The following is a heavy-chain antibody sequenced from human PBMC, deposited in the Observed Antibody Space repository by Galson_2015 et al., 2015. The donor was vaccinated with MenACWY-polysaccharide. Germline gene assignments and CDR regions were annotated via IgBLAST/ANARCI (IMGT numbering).Heavy chain of an antibody. Sequence: SLRLSCAASGFTFSTYAMHWVRQAPGKGLEWVANIKKDGSEKYYVDSVKGRFTISRDNSKNSLYLQMHSLRAEDTAVYSCARGHYGMEVWGQGTTVTVSS. V-gene: IGHV3-7*01. CDR2: IKKDGSEK. CDR1: GFTFSTYA. J-gene: IGHJ6*02. CDR3: ARGHYGMEV.